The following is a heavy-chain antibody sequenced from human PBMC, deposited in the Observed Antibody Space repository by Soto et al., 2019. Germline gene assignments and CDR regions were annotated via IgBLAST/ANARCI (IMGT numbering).Heavy chain of an antibody. CDR2: ISGSGGST. J-gene: IGHJ5*02. D-gene: IGHD2-2*01. Sequence: PGGSLRLSCAASGFTFSSYAMSWVRQAPGKGLEWVSAISGSGGSTYYADSVKGRFTISRDNSKNTLYLQMNSLRAEDTAVYYCAKVGLEYQLLPKEGSWFDPWGQGTLVTVSS. CDR1: GFTFSSYA. V-gene: IGHV3-23*01. CDR3: AKVGLEYQLLPKEGSWFDP.